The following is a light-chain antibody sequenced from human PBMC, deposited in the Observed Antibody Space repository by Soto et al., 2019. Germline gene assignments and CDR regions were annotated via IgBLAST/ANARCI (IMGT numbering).Light chain of an antibody. CDR3: QQYGSSPRT. Sequence: EILMTQSPATLSVTPGERATLSCRASEVVSSSYLAWYQQKPGQAPRLLIYGASSRPTGIPARFSGSGSGTDFTLTISRLEPEDFAVYYCQQYGSSPRTFGQGTRLEIK. CDR2: GAS. CDR1: EVVSSSY. V-gene: IGKV3-20*01. J-gene: IGKJ5*01.